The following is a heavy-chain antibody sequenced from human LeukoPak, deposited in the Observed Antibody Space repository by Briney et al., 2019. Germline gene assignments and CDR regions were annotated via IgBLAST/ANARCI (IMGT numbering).Heavy chain of an antibody. D-gene: IGHD6-19*01. CDR2: INQGGSQK. CDR1: GFTFGTFW. CDR3: VRDKGGWNPFDY. Sequence: GGSLRLSCEASGFTFGTFWMSWVRQAPGKGPEWVANINQGGSQKNYVDSVRGRFTIDRDDAKNSLYLRMNSLRAEDTAMYFCVRDKGGWNPFDYWGQGTLVTVSS. J-gene: IGHJ4*02. V-gene: IGHV3-7*03.